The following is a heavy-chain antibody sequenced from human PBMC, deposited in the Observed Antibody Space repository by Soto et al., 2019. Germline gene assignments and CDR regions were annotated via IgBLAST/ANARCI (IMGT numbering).Heavy chain of an antibody. D-gene: IGHD2-2*03. CDR1: GFNFHTYT. Sequence: GGSLRLSCAASGFNFHTYTMAWVRQAPGKGLEWVSYISGTSETIFYADSVKGRFTISRDNAKNSLYLQLNSLRDEETAVYYCATGYCRSDNCHFTHWGQGTLVTVSS. V-gene: IGHV3-48*02. J-gene: IGHJ4*02. CDR3: ATGYCRSDNCHFTH. CDR2: ISGTSETI.